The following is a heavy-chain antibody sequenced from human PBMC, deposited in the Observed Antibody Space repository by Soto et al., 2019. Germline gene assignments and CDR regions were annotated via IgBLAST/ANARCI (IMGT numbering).Heavy chain of an antibody. D-gene: IGHD3-10*01. CDR2: IYKSGST. J-gene: IGHJ6*02. CDR1: GGSINNNGYF. CDR3: TTQGFGGLHGLVDV. V-gene: IGHV4-30-4*01. Sequence: SETLSLTCTVSGGSINNNGYFWSWIRQPPGSGLEWIGHIYKSGSTYSNPSLKSRLTISVDTSKNQFSLKLTSVTAADTAVYYCTTQGFGGLHGLVDVWGQGTTVTVSS.